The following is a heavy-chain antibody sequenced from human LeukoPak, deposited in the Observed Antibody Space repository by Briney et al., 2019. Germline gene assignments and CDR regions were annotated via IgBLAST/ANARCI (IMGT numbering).Heavy chain of an antibody. CDR2: ISGSDDTT. CDR1: GFTFSSYA. V-gene: IGHV3-23*01. J-gene: IGHJ4*02. CDR3: ARGIYCSSSSCSIYFDY. D-gene: IGHD2-2*01. Sequence: PGGSLRLSCAASGFTFSSYAMSWVRQAPGKGLEWVSDISGSDDTTHYTDSVKGRFTISRGNSKNSLYLQMNSLRAEDTAVYYCARGIYCSSSSCSIYFDYWGQGTLVTVSS.